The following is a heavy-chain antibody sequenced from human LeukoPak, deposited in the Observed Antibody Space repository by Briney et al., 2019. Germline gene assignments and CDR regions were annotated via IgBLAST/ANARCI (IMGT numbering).Heavy chain of an antibody. CDR3: ARGFRDTAMFLDY. CDR2: IKQDGSEK. D-gene: IGHD5-18*01. V-gene: IGHV3-7*01. J-gene: IGHJ4*02. Sequence: GGSLRLSCAASGFTFSSYWMSWVRQAPGKGLEWVANIKQDGSEKYYVDSVKGRFTISRDNAKNSLYLQMSSLRAEDTAVYYCARGFRDTAMFLDYWGQGTLVTVSS. CDR1: GFTFSSYW.